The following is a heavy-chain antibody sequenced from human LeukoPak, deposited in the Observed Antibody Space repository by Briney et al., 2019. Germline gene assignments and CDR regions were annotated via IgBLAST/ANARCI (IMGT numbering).Heavy chain of an antibody. CDR1: GFTVSSNY. V-gene: IGHV3-53*01. CDR2: IYSGGST. D-gene: IGHD1-26*01. J-gene: IGHJ4*02. CDR3: ARVVRWWEPDY. Sequence: GGSLRLSCAASGFTVSSNYMSWVRQAPGKGLEWVSVIYSGGSTYYADSVKGRFTISRDNAKNSLYLQMNSLRAEDTAVYYCARVVRWWEPDYWGQGTLVTVSS.